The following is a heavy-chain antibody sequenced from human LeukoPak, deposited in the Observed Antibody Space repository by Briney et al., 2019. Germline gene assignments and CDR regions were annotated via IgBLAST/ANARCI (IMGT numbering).Heavy chain of an antibody. CDR1: GYTFTSYD. CDR2: ISAYNGNT. V-gene: IGHV1-18*01. Sequence: ASVKVSCKASGYTFTSYDINWVRQATGQGLEWMGWISAYNGNTNYAQNFQGRVTLTTDTSTSTAYMELRSLRSDDTAVYYCARDVGGGNTWFDPWGQGTLVTVSS. J-gene: IGHJ5*02. D-gene: IGHD4-23*01. CDR3: ARDVGGGNTWFDP.